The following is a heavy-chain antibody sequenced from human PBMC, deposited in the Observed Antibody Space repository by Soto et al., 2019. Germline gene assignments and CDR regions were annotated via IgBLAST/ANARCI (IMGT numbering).Heavy chain of an antibody. Sequence: QVQLVQSGAEVKKPGASVKVSCKVSGYTLTELSMHWVRQAPGKGLEWMGGFDPEDGETIYAQKFQGRVTMTEDTSTDTAYMELSSVRSEDTAVYYCATLGGFGELFVGWFDPWGQGTLVTVSS. CDR2: FDPEDGET. CDR3: ATLGGFGELFVGWFDP. D-gene: IGHD3-10*01. J-gene: IGHJ5*02. CDR1: GYTLTELS. V-gene: IGHV1-24*01.